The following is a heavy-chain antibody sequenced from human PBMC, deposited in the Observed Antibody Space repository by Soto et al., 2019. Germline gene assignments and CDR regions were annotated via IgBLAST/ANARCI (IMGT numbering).Heavy chain of an antibody. CDR3: ASGASRLYPYVFDS. V-gene: IGHV1-69*01. CDR2: IIPYYNTL. D-gene: IGHD2-2*01. Sequence: QAQVVQSGAEVRKPGSSVKLSCKASEGTFNSYAIAWVRQAPGQGLEWMGGIIPYYNTLNYAQKFQARVTITADDSTNTVYMELSSLRSDDTDVYFCASGASRLYPYVFDSWAQGTLVTVSS. J-gene: IGHJ4*02. CDR1: EGTFNSYA.